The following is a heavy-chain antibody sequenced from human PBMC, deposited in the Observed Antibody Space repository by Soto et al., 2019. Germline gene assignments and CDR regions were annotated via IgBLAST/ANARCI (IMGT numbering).Heavy chain of an antibody. Sequence: ETLSLTCTVSGGSMSSYYWCGVRQPPGKGLEWIGEVFHTGNTNYNPSLKSRVTMSVDKSTNEFSLKVTSVTAADTAIYYCARKAWVRFDYWGQGALVTVSS. J-gene: IGHJ4*02. D-gene: IGHD7-27*01. V-gene: IGHV4-4*02. CDR2: VFHTGNT. CDR3: ARKAWVRFDY. CDR1: GGSMSSYY.